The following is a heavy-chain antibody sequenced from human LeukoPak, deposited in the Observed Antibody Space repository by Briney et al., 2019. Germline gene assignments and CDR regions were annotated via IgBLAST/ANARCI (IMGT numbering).Heavy chain of an antibody. CDR3: ARGPDIVVVVAATSFDY. J-gene: IGHJ4*02. CDR1: GFTFSSSS. Sequence: GGSLRLSCAASGFTFSSSSMNWVRQAPGKGLEWVSYISSSGTTIYYTDSVKGRFTISRDNAKYSLYLQMNSLRAEDTAVYYCARGPDIVVVVAATSFDYWGQGTLVTVSS. D-gene: IGHD2-15*01. V-gene: IGHV3-48*01. CDR2: ISSSGTTI.